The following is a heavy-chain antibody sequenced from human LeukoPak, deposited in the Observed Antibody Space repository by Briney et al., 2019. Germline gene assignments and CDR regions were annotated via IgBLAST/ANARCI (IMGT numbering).Heavy chain of an antibody. D-gene: IGHD2-2*01. CDR2: INHGGST. V-gene: IGHV4-34*01. Sequence: PSETLSLTCAVYGGSFSGYYWSWIRQPPGKGLEWIGEINHGGSTNYNPSLKSRVTISVDTSKNQFSLKLSSVTAADTAVYYCARQGYCSSTSCYVYAFDIWGQGTMVTVSS. J-gene: IGHJ3*02. CDR3: ARQGYCSSTSCYVYAFDI. CDR1: GGSFSGYY.